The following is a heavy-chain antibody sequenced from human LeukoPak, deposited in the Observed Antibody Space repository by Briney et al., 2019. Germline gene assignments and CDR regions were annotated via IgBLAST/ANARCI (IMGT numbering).Heavy chain of an antibody. Sequence: SETLSLTCTVSGGSISSYYWSWIRQPPGKGLEWIVYINYSGDTNYNPSLKSRVTISIDTSKNQFYLKLGSVTAADTAVYYCARHRGLYSDYYFDYWGQGTLVTVSS. D-gene: IGHD4-11*01. CDR3: ARHRGLYSDYYFDY. J-gene: IGHJ4*02. CDR1: GGSISSYY. V-gene: IGHV4-59*08. CDR2: INYSGDT.